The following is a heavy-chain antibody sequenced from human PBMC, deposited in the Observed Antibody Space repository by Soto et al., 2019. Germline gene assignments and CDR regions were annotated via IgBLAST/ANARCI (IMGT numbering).Heavy chain of an antibody. Sequence: PSETLSLTCTVSGGSISNPSYYWGWVRQPPGKGLEWIGDIFYTGRTYYSPSLKSRVTISVDTSKEQFSLNLTSVTAADTAVYYCARGITGTTWTTNPFDPWGQGTLVTVSS. CDR1: GGSISNPSYY. CDR2: IFYTGRT. V-gene: IGHV4-39*01. J-gene: IGHJ5*02. CDR3: ARGITGTTWTTNPFDP. D-gene: IGHD1-7*01.